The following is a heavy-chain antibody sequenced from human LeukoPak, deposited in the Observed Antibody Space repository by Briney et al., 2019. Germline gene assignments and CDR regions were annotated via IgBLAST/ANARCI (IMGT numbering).Heavy chain of an antibody. CDR3: AGASEVYYGSGSYLSWFDP. CDR2: ISAYNGNT. J-gene: IGHJ5*02. D-gene: IGHD3-10*01. Sequence: ASVKVSCKASGYTFTSYGISWVRQAPGQGLEWMGWISAYNGNTNYAQKLQGRVTMTTDTSTSTAYMELRSLRSDDTAVYYCAGASEVYYGSGSYLSWFDPWGQGTLVTVSS. CDR1: GYTFTSYG. V-gene: IGHV1-18*01.